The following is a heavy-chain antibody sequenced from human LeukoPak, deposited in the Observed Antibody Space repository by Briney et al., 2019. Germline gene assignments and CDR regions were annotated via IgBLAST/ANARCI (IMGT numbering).Heavy chain of an antibody. CDR3: ATLARDAFDI. Sequence: SETLSLTCTGSGGSISSYYWSWIRQPAGKGLEGIGRIYTSGSTNYNPSLKCRVTMSVDTSNNQSSMKLSSVTAADTAVYYCATLARDAFDIWGQGTMVTVSS. CDR2: IYTSGST. V-gene: IGHV4-4*07. CDR1: GGSISSYY. J-gene: IGHJ3*02.